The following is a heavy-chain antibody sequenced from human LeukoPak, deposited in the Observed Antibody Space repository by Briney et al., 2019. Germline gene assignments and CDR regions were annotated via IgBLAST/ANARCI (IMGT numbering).Heavy chain of an antibody. V-gene: IGHV1-2*02. Sequence: ASVKVSCKASGYTFTGYYMHWVRQAPGQGLEWMGWIDPNSGGTNYAQKFQGRVTMTRDTSISTAYMELSRLRSDDTAAYYCARIAAAGWADYWGQVTLVTVSS. CDR2: IDPNSGGT. CDR3: ARIAAAGWADY. J-gene: IGHJ4*02. CDR1: GYTFTGYY. D-gene: IGHD6-13*01.